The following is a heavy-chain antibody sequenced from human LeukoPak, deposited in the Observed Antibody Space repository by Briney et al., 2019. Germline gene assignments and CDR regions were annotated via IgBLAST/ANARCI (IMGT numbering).Heavy chain of an antibody. V-gene: IGHV1-18*01. D-gene: IGHD6-13*01. CDR3: ARDRLLGQQLVPSFDY. CDR2: ISNYNGNT. J-gene: IGHJ4*02. Sequence: ASVTVSCKASGYLFTSYGISWVRQAPGQGLEWMGWISNYNGNTHYARKLQGRVTMTTDTSTNTAYMELRSLKSDDTAVYYCARDRLLGQQLVPSFDYWGQGTLVTVSS. CDR1: GYLFTSYG.